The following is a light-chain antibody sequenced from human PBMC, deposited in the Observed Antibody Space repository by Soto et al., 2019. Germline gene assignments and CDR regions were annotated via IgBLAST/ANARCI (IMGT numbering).Light chain of an antibody. J-gene: IGKJ4*01. CDR3: QLRRNWPRLA. CDR1: QSVSTSQ. CDR2: GAS. V-gene: IGKV3D-20*02. Sequence: EIVFTQSPGTLSLSPGERATLSCRASQSVSTSQLAWYQQKPGQAPRLLIFGASNRANGIPARFTGSGSGTDLTLTISSLEPEDFAVYDGQLRRNWPRLAFGGGTKVDNK.